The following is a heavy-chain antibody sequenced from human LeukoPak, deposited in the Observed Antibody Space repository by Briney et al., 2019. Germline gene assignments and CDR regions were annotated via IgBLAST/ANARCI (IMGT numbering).Heavy chain of an antibody. V-gene: IGHV1-46*01. J-gene: IGHJ6*03. D-gene: IGHD3-10*01. CDR3: AREGYFGSGLYYYYYMDV. Sequence: ASVKVSCKASGYTFTSYYMHWVRQAPGQGLEWMGIINPSGGSTSYAQKFQGRVTMTRDMSTSTVYMELSSLRSEDTAVYYCAREGYFGSGLYYYYYMDVWGKGTTVTVSS. CDR1: GYTFTSYY. CDR2: INPSGGST.